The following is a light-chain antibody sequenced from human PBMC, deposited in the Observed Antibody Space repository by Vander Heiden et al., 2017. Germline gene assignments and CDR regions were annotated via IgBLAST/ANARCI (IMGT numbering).Light chain of an antibody. CDR2: DNN. J-gene: IGLJ2*01. V-gene: IGLV1-51*01. Sequence: SVLTQPPSVSAAPGQKVTSPGSGSSSNIGNNDVAWYQHLQGTAPKILMYDNNKRPPGIPDRLSGARSGTSATLGITGLQTGDEADYYCGTWDSSLSALVFGGGTKLTVL. CDR3: GTWDSSLSALV. CDR1: SSNIGNND.